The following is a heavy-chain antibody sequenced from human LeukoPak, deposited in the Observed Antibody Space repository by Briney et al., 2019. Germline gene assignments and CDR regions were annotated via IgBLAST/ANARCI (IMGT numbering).Heavy chain of an antibody. CDR1: GHTLTELF. V-gene: IGHV1-24*01. J-gene: IGHJ4*02. D-gene: IGHD3-22*01. CDR2: FDPEDGET. CDR3: ASGPTYYYDSAVPFDY. Sequence: ASVKVSCKVSGHTLTELFMHWVRQAPGKGLEWMGGFDPEDGETIYAQKFQGRVTMTKDTSTHTGYMELSSLRSDDTAVYYCASGPTYYYDSAVPFDYWGQGTLVTVSS.